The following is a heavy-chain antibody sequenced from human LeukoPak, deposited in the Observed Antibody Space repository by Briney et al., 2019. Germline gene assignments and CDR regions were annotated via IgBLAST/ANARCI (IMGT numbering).Heavy chain of an antibody. CDR3: STSAPYTGGSSGGWFDP. CDR1: GYTLTELS. D-gene: IGHD1-26*01. CDR2: IDPKNGKT. Sequence: ASVKVSCKVSGYTLTELSMHWVRQAPGKGLEWMGGIDPKNGKTIYAQKFQGRVTMTEDTSTATAYMELSSMRSEDTAVYYWSTSAPYTGGSSGGWFDPWGQGTLVTVSS. J-gene: IGHJ5*02. V-gene: IGHV1-24*01.